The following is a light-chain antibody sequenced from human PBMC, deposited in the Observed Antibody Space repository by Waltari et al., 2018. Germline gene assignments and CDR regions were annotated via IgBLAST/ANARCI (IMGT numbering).Light chain of an antibody. J-gene: IGLJ3*02. V-gene: IGLV1-40*01. Sequence: QSVLTQPPSVSGAPGQRVTISCTGSSSNIGAGYDVHWYQQFPGTAPKLSISTASNRPLGVPDRFSGSKSGTSASLAITGLQAEDESDYYCQSYDSSLSGWVFGGGTKLTVL. CDR2: TAS. CDR3: QSYDSSLSGWV. CDR1: SSNIGAGYD.